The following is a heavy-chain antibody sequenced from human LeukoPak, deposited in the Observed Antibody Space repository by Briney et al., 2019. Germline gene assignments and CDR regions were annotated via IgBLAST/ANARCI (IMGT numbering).Heavy chain of an antibody. D-gene: IGHD2-21*02. Sequence: GASVKVSCKASGGTFNNYAINWVRQAPGQGLEWVGGTIPIYGTAHYAQKFQGRVMITADESTSAGYMELRSLRSDDTAVYYCARARDRNYYFHGVDVWGQGTTVTVSS. CDR2: TIPIYGTA. CDR3: ARARDRNYYFHGVDV. J-gene: IGHJ6*02. V-gene: IGHV1-69*13. CDR1: GGTFNNYA.